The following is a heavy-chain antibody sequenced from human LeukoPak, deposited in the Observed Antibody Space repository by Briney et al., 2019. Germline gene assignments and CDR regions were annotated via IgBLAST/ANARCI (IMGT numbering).Heavy chain of an antibody. J-gene: IGHJ6*03. CDR2: IYYSGST. CDR1: GGSISSYY. CDR3: ARGLERLEPDKRAYYYYYYMDV. Sequence: SETLSLTCTVSGGSISSYYWSWIRQPPGKGLEWIGYIYYSGSTNYNPSFKSRVTISVDTSKNQFSLKLSSVTAADTAVYYCARGLERLEPDKRAYYYYYYMDVWGKGTTVTVSS. D-gene: IGHD1-1*01. V-gene: IGHV4-59*01.